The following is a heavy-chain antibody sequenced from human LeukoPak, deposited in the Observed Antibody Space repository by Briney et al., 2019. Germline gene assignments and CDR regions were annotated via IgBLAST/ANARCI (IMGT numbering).Heavy chain of an antibody. CDR3: AQGYLSGWYPH. Sequence: GGSLRLSCTVSGFSVSTSGMSGVRQAPGEGLELVSAISVDGETALYADSVKGRFIISRDNSQNTLFLQMSSLRAEDTAVYYCAQGYLSGWYPHWGQGSLVSVSS. V-gene: IGHV3-23*01. D-gene: IGHD6-19*01. J-gene: IGHJ4*02. CDR2: ISVDGETA. CDR1: GFSVSTSG.